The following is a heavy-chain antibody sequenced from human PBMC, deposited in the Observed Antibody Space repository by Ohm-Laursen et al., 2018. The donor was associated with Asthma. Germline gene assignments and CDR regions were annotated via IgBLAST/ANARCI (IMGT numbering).Heavy chain of an antibody. D-gene: IGHD3-10*01. V-gene: IGHV3-30*18. CDR2: ISYDGSNK. CDR3: AKVGYYGSGSYYSFDY. CDR1: GFTFSSYG. Sequence: SLRLSCAATGFTFSSYGMHWVRQAPGKGLEWVAVISYDGSNKYYADSVKGRFTISRDNSKNTLYLQMNSLRAEDTAVYYCAKVGYYGSGSYYSFDYWGQGTLVTVSS. J-gene: IGHJ4*02.